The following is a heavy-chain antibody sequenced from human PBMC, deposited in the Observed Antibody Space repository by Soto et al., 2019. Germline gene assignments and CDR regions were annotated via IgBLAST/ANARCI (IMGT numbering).Heavy chain of an antibody. J-gene: IGHJ5*02. V-gene: IGHV1-2*02. CDR1: GYTFTGYY. CDR2: INPNSGGT. D-gene: IGHD3-3*01. CDR3: ARGIYQRITIFGVVPEGWFDP. Sequence: ASVKVSCKASGYTFTGYYIHWVRQAPGQGLEWMGWINPNSGGTNYAQKFQGRVTMTRDTSISTAYMELSRLRSDDTAVYYCARGIYQRITIFGVVPEGWFDPWGQGTLVTVSS.